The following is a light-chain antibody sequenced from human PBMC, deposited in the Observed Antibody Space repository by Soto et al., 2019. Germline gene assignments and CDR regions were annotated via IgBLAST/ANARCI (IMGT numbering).Light chain of an antibody. J-gene: IGLJ2*01. CDR1: AGTVTSGHY. Sequence: QAVVTQEPSLTVSPGGTVTLTCGSSAGTVTSGHYPFWFQQKPGQAPRTLIYDTSNKHSWTPARFSGSLLGGKAALTLSGAQPEDEADYYCLLLYAGSQFLSGGGTKLTVL. CDR2: DTS. V-gene: IGLV7-46*01. CDR3: LLLYAGSQFL.